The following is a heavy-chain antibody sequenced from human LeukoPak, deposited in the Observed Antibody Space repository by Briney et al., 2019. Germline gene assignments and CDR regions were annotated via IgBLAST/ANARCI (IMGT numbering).Heavy chain of an antibody. CDR2: ISAYSGST. CDR1: GYTFTSYD. D-gene: IGHD3-3*01. J-gene: IGHJ4*02. Sequence: ASVKVSCKASGYTFTSYDINWVRQATGQGLEWMGWISAYSGSTNYAQKFQGRVTMTTDTSTSTAYMELTSLRSDDAAVYYCARDSHRSTIFGVIIPLGFDYWGQGTLVTVSS. CDR3: ARDSHRSTIFGVIIPLGFDY. V-gene: IGHV1-18*01.